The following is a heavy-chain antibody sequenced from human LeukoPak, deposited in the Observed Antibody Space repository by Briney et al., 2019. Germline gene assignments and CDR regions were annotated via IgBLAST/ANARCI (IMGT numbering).Heavy chain of an antibody. V-gene: IGHV3-33*01. CDR1: GFTFSSYG. J-gene: IGHJ4*02. CDR3: TTVRRMNYYGSGSYAFDY. Sequence: GGSLRLSCAASGFTFSSYGMHWVRQAPGKGLEWVAVIWYDGSNKYYADSVKGRFTISRDNSKNTLYLQMNSLKTEDTAVYYCTTVRRMNYYGSGSYAFDYWGQGTLVTVSS. D-gene: IGHD3-10*01. CDR2: IWYDGSNK.